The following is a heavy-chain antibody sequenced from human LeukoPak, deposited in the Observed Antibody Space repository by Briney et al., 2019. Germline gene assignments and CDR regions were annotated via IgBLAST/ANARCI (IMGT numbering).Heavy chain of an antibody. CDR3: ARVVLSGAYQIDL. D-gene: IGHD2/OR15-2a*01. CDR2: INGDGSTT. J-gene: IGHJ5*02. CDR1: GFTFSSYA. V-gene: IGHV3-74*01. Sequence: GGSLRLSCVASGFTFSSYAMSWVRQAPGKGLVWVSRINGDGSTTTYADSVKGRFTISRDNAQSTLYLQVNSLRVEDAAVYYCARVVLSGAYQIDLWGQGTLVTVSS.